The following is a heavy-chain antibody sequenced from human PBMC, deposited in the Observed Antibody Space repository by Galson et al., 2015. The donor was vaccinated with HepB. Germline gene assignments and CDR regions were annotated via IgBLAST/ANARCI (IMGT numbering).Heavy chain of an antibody. J-gene: IGHJ3*02. Sequence: SLRLSCAASGFTFSSYAMHWVRQAPGKGLEWVAVISYDGSNKYYADSVKGRFTISRDNSKNTLYLQMNSLRAEDTAVYYCAREFYYDSSGYEGHDAFDIWGQGTMVTVSS. CDR3: AREFYYDSSGYEGHDAFDI. D-gene: IGHD3-22*01. V-gene: IGHV3-30-3*01. CDR1: GFTFSSYA. CDR2: ISYDGSNK.